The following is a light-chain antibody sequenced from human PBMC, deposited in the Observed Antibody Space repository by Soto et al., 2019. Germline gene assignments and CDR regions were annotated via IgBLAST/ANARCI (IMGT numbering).Light chain of an antibody. CDR1: QSVLYSSNNKYY. V-gene: IGKV4-1*01. J-gene: IGKJ1*01. CDR2: WAS. Sequence: DIVMTQSPDSLAVSLGVRATINCKSSQSVLYSSNNKYYLAWYQQKPGQPPKLLIYWASTRESGVPDRFSGSGSGTDFTLTVTSLQAEDFATYYCQQTYSPPWTFGQGTKVDIK. CDR3: QQTYSPPWT.